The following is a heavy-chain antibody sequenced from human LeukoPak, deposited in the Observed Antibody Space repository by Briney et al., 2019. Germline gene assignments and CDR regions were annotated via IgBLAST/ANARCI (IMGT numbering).Heavy chain of an antibody. J-gene: IGHJ4*02. CDR2: ISSIGATI. Sequence: GGSLRLSCAASGFTFSNYEMNWVRQAPGKGLEWVSYISSIGATIFYADSVKGRFTISRDNAKNSLYLQMNSLRVEDTAIYYCARAGGTSWADYWGQGTLVTVSS. D-gene: IGHD6-13*01. CDR3: ARAGGTSWADY. CDR1: GFTFSNYE. V-gene: IGHV3-48*03.